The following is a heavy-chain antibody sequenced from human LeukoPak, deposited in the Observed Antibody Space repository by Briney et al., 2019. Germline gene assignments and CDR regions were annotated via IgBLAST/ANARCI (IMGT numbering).Heavy chain of an antibody. J-gene: IGHJ4*02. V-gene: IGHV3-23*01. CDR1: GFTFSNYA. Sequence: PGGSLRLSCAASGFTFSNYAMTWVRQAPGQGLEWVSVITSSGGSTSYADSVEGRFTISRDNSKNTLYLQMNSLRAEDTAIYYCAKRGDSRSSDYWGQGTLVTVSS. D-gene: IGHD1-26*01. CDR2: ITSSGGST. CDR3: AKRGDSRSSDY.